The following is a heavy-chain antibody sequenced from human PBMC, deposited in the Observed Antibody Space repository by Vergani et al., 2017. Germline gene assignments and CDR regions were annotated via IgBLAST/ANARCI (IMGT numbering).Heavy chain of an antibody. CDR1: GFTFSSYG. D-gene: IGHD3-3*01. Sequence: VQLVESGGGVVQPGRSLRLSCAASGFTFSSYGMHWVRQAPGKGLEWVAVISYDGSNKYYADSVKGRFTISRANSKNTLYLQMNSLRAEDTAVYYCARVLRPSTIFGVALLMDVWGQGTTVTVSS. V-gene: IGHV3-30*03. CDR3: ARVLRPSTIFGVALLMDV. J-gene: IGHJ6*02. CDR2: ISYDGSNK.